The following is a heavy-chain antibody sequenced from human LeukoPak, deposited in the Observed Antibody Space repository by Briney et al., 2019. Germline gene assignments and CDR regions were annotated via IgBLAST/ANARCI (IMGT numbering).Heavy chain of an antibody. CDR2: ISAYNGNT. CDR3: AREVGSGDLLNNWFDP. D-gene: IGHD2-21*02. J-gene: IGHJ5*02. CDR1: GYTFTSYG. Sequence: ASVKVSCKASGYTFTSYGISWVRQAPGQGLEWMGWISAYNGNTNYVQKLQGRVTMTTDTSTSTAYMELRSLRSDDTAVYYCAREVGSGDLLNNWFDPWGQGTLVTVSS. V-gene: IGHV1-18*01.